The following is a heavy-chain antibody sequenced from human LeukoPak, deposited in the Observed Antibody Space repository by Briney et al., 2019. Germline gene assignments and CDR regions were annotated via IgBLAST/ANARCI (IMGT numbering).Heavy chain of an antibody. Sequence: ASVEVSCKASGYTFTSYDINWVRQATGQGLEWMGWMNPNSGNTGYAQKFQGRVTMTRNTSISTAYIELSSLRSEDTAVYYCARGLRITIFGVVTYDAFDIWGQGTMVTVSS. V-gene: IGHV1-8*01. CDR2: MNPNSGNT. CDR3: ARGLRITIFGVVTYDAFDI. CDR1: GYTFTSYD. J-gene: IGHJ3*02. D-gene: IGHD3-3*01.